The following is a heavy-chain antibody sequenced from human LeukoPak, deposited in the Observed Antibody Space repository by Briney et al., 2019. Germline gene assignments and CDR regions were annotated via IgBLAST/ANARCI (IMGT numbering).Heavy chain of an antibody. J-gene: IGHJ4*02. CDR1: GYTFTSYG. Sequence: ASVKVSCKASGYTFTSYGISWVRQAPGHGLEWMGIINPSGGSTSYAQKFKGRVTMTRDTSTSTVYMKLSRLRSEDTAVYYCARDGSGHVDYWGQGTLVTVSS. V-gene: IGHV1-46*03. CDR3: ARDGSGHVDY. CDR2: INPSGGST. D-gene: IGHD6-19*01.